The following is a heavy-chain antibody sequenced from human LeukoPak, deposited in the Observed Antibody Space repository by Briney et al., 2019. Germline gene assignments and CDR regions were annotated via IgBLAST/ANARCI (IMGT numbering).Heavy chain of an antibody. Sequence: PGGSLRLSCAASGCTFSSYELNWGRQAPGRGPQWVSYISSSGDTIYYADSVKGRFTTSRDNAKNSLYLQMNSLRAEDTAIYSCARDVGKSGYGDYWGQGTLVTVSS. D-gene: IGHD5-12*01. CDR2: ISSSGDTI. J-gene: IGHJ4*02. CDR3: ARDVGKSGYGDY. V-gene: IGHV3-48*03. CDR1: GCTFSSYE.